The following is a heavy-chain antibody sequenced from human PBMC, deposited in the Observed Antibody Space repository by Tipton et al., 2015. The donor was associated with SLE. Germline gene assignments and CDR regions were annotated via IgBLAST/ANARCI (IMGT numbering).Heavy chain of an antibody. CDR3: AGPIRQDGFDI. D-gene: IGHD2-21*01. J-gene: IGHJ3*02. Sequence: TLSLTCAVSGYSISSGNYWGWLRQPPGKGPEWIGSMYHSGSTYYNPSLKSRVTISVDMSKNQFFLNLTSVTAADTAVYYCAGPIRQDGFDIWGQGTMVTVSS. CDR1: GYSISSGNY. V-gene: IGHV4-38-2*01. CDR2: MYHSGST.